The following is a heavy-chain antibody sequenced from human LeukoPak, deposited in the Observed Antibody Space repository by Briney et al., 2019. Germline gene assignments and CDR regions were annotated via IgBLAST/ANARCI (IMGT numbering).Heavy chain of an antibody. Sequence: GGSLRLSCAASGFTVSSNYMSWVRQAPGKGLEWVSVIYSGGSTYYADSVKGRFTISRGNSKNTLYLQMNSLRAEDTAVYYCASPLYYDILTGYSSGDYWGQGTLVTVSS. V-gene: IGHV3-66*01. D-gene: IGHD3-9*01. CDR1: GFTVSSNY. CDR3: ASPLYYDILTGYSSGDY. J-gene: IGHJ4*02. CDR2: IYSGGST.